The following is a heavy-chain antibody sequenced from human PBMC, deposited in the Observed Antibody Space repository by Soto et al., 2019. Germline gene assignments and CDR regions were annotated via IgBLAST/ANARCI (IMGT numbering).Heavy chain of an antibody. CDR1: GFTFSSYG. CDR2: IWYDGSNK. V-gene: IGHV3-33*01. Sequence: PGGSLRLSCAESGFTFSSYGMRWVRQAPGKGLEWVAVIWYDGSNKYYADSVKGRFTISRDNSKNTLYLQMNSLRAEDTAVYYCARDPGIVLVPAAPLVGDSYYYYGMDVWGQGTTVTVSS. J-gene: IGHJ6*02. D-gene: IGHD2-2*01. CDR3: ARDPGIVLVPAAPLVGDSYYYYGMDV.